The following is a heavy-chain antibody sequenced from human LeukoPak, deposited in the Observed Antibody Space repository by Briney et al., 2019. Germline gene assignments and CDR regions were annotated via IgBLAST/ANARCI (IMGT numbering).Heavy chain of an antibody. D-gene: IGHD2-15*01. CDR2: VYYSGST. CDR3: ARGAKLISILQDIVVVVAARRFDY. CDR1: YGSISSNSYY. V-gene: IGHV4-39*07. J-gene: IGHJ4*02. Sequence: SETLSLTCAVSYGSISSNSYYWGWIRQPPGKGLEWIGSVYYSGSTNYNPSLKSRVTISVDTSKNQFSLKLSSVTAADTAVYYRARGAKLISILQDIVVVVAARRFDYWGQGTLVTVSS.